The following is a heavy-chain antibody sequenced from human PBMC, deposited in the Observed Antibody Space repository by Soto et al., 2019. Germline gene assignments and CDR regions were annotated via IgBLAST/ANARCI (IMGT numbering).Heavy chain of an antibody. Sequence: AGGSLRLSCAASGFTFSSYAMSWVRQAPGKGLEWVSAISGSGGSTYYADSVKGRFTISRDNSKNTLYLQMNSLRAEDTAVYYCAKGPYCSSTSCYSPANWFDPWGQGTLVTVSS. CDR1: GFTFSSYA. J-gene: IGHJ5*02. CDR3: AKGPYCSSTSCYSPANWFDP. CDR2: ISGSGGST. D-gene: IGHD2-2*01. V-gene: IGHV3-23*01.